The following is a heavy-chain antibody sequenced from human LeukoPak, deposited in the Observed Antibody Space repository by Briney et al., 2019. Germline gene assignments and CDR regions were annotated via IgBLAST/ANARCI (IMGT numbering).Heavy chain of an antibody. CDR3: SRTYDSSGYYIVSDY. V-gene: IGHV1-8*01. D-gene: IGHD3-22*01. CDR1: GYTFTSYD. J-gene: IGHJ4*02. CDR2: MNPNSGNT. Sequence: ASVKVSCKASGYTFTSYDINWVRQATGQGLEWMGWMNPNSGNTGYAQKFQGRVTMTRNTSISTAYMELSSLRSEDTAVYYCSRTYDSSGYYIVSDYWGQGTLDTVPS.